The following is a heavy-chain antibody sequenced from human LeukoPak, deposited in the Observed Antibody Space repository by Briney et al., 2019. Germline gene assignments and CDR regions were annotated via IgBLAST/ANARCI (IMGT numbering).Heavy chain of an antibody. CDR2: ISGSGGST. CDR1: GITFSSHA. V-gene: IGHV3-23*01. CDR3: AKDWGRYSSSWYYFDY. Sequence: GGSLRLSCAASGITFSSHAMSWVRQAPGKGLEWVSVISGSGGSTDYADSVKGRFTISRDNSKNTLYLQMNSLRADDTAVYYCAKDWGRYSSSWYYFDYWGQGTLVTVSS. J-gene: IGHJ4*02. D-gene: IGHD6-13*01.